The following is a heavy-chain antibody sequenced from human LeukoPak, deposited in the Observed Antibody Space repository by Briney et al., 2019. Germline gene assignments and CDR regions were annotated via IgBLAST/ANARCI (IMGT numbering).Heavy chain of an antibody. D-gene: IGHD6-19*01. V-gene: IGHV3-48*04. CDR2: ISSSSTTI. J-gene: IGHJ5*02. Sequence: GGSLRLSCAASGFTFDDYGMSWVRQAPGKGLEWVSYISSSSTTIYYADSVKGRFTISRDNGKNSLYLQMNSLRAEDTAVYYCAREGEQWSEPYNWFDPWGQGTLVTVSS. CDR3: AREGEQWSEPYNWFDP. CDR1: GFTFDDYG.